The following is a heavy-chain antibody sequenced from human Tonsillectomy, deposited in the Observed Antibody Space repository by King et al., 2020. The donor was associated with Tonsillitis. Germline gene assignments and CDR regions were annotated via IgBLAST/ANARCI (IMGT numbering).Heavy chain of an antibody. J-gene: IGHJ5*02. Sequence: VQLVESGGGLVQPGGSLRLSCAASGFTFSSYWMSWVRQAPGKGLEWVANIKQDGSEKYYVDSVKGRFTISRDNAKNSLYLQMNSLRAEDTAVYYCARATVTMVRGVFDPWGQGTLVTVSS. CDR2: IKQDGSEK. CDR1: GFTFSSYW. CDR3: ARATVTMVRGVFDP. D-gene: IGHD3-10*01. V-gene: IGHV3-7*03.